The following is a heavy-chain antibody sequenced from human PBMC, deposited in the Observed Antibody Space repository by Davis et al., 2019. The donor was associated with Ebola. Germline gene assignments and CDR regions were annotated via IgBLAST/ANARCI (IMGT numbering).Heavy chain of an antibody. Sequence: SETLSLTCTVSGVSITSYYWSWVRQPPGKGLEWIGYSHYSGSTNYNPSLKSRVTISTDTSRSQFSLTLSSVTAADTAVYYCARGGEYGSVSSNWYFDLWGRGTLVTVSS. J-gene: IGHJ2*01. V-gene: IGHV4-59*01. D-gene: IGHD3-10*01. CDR3: ARGGEYGSVSSNWYFDL. CDR2: SHYSGST. CDR1: GVSITSYY.